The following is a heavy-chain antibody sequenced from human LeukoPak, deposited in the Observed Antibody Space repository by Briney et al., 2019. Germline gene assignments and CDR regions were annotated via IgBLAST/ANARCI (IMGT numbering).Heavy chain of an antibody. CDR1: GGSFSGYY. V-gene: IGHV4-34*01. CDR3: ARAPSSSPYFDY. Sequence: SETLSLTCAVYGGSFSGYYWSWIRQPPGKGLEWIGEINHSGSTNYNPSLKSRVTISVDTSKNQFSLKLSSETAADTAVYYCARAPSSSPYFDYWGQGTLVTVSS. CDR2: INHSGST. J-gene: IGHJ4*02. D-gene: IGHD6-6*01.